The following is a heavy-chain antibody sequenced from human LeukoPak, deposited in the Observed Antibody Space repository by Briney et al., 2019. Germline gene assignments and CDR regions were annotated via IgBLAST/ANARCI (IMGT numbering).Heavy chain of an antibody. CDR3: ARGKNNAFDY. Sequence: SQTLSLTCAISGDSVSSTNGVAWNWIRQSPSRSLEWLGRTYYRAMWYNDYAESMKSRITVNPATSKTQFSLQLNSVTPEHTAVYYCARGKNNAFDYWGQGTLVTVSS. CDR2: TYYRAMWYN. J-gene: IGHJ4*02. V-gene: IGHV6-1*01. CDR1: GDSVSSTNGVA. D-gene: IGHD2/OR15-2a*01.